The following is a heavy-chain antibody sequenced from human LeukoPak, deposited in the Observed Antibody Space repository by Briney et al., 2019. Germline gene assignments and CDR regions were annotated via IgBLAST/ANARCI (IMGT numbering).Heavy chain of an antibody. V-gene: IGHV3-9*01. J-gene: IGHJ4*02. D-gene: IGHD2-21*02. CDR1: GFTFDDYA. Sequence: GGSLRLSCAASGFTFDDYAMHWVRQAPGKGLEWVSGISWNSGSIGYADSVKGRFTISRDNAKNSLYLQMNSLRAEDTAIYYCARDYFYCGGDCFVDYWGQGTLVTVSS. CDR3: ARDYFYCGGDCFVDY. CDR2: ISWNSGSI.